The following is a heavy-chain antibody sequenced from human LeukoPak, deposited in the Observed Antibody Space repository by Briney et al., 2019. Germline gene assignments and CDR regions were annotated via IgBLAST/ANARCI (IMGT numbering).Heavy chain of an antibody. D-gene: IGHD3-3*01. CDR3: ATMKAVRVNDFWSGYPDN. V-gene: IGHV4-61*01. J-gene: IGHJ4*02. Sequence: KTSETLSLTCTVSGGSIRSTTHYWSWIRQPPGKGLEWIGYIYHTGTTNYIPSLRSRVTISVDTSKNQFSLKLSSVTAADTAVYYCATMKAVRVNDFWSGYPDNWGQGTLVTVSS. CDR1: GGSIRSTTHY. CDR2: IYHTGTT.